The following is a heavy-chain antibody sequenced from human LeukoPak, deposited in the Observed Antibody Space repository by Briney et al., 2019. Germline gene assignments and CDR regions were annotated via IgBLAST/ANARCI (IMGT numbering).Heavy chain of an antibody. J-gene: IGHJ6*02. CDR2: ISWNSGSI. Sequence: GGSLRLSCAASGFTFDDYAMHWVRQAPGKGLEWVSGISWNSGSIGYADSVKGRFTISRDNAKNSLYLQMNSLRAEDTALYYCAKSGSIQLDNYYGMDVWGQGTTVTVSS. D-gene: IGHD6-13*01. CDR3: AKSGSIQLDNYYGMDV. V-gene: IGHV3-9*01. CDR1: GFTFDDYA.